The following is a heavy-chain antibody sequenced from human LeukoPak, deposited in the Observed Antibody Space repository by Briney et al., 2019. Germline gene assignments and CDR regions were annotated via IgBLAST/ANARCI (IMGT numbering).Heavy chain of an antibody. J-gene: IGHJ5*02. CDR1: GDTISSADHY. CDR3: ARAAVDKKSWYDFDH. D-gene: IGHD1-1*01. Sequence: PSQTLSLTCTVSGDTISSADHYWSRLPLPPGKDPEGIGYIHYSGGAYYNPPLKSRATITVNMSKNQCSLSLNSLTAAGSAVYYCARAAVDKKSWYDFDHWGQGTLVIVSS. V-gene: IGHV4-30-4*01. CDR2: IHYSGGA.